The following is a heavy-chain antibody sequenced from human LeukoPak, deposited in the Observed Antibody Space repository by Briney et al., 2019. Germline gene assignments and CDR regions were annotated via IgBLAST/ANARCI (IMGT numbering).Heavy chain of an antibody. CDR3: AKEGGSGSYDYFQH. D-gene: IGHD3-10*01. CDR2: ISGSGGST. CDR1: GFTFDDYG. V-gene: IGHV3-23*01. J-gene: IGHJ1*01. Sequence: PGGSLRLSCAASGFTFDDYGMSWVRQAPGKGLEWVSAISGSGGSTYYADSVKGRFTISRDNSKNTLYLQMNSLRAEDTAVYYCAKEGGSGSYDYFQHWGQGTLVTVSS.